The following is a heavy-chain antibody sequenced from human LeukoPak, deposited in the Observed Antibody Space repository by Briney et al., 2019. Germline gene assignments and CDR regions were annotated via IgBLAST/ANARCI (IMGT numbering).Heavy chain of an antibody. V-gene: IGHV4-59*01. D-gene: IGHD1-1*01. Sequence: PSETLSLTCTVSGGSISSYYWSWIRQPPGKGLEWLGYIHYSGSTNYNPSLKSRVTISVDTSKNQFSLRLSSVTAADTAVYYCATAGDWNDVPHWGQGTLVTVSS. J-gene: IGHJ4*02. CDR1: GGSISSYY. CDR3: ATAGDWNDVPH. CDR2: IHYSGST.